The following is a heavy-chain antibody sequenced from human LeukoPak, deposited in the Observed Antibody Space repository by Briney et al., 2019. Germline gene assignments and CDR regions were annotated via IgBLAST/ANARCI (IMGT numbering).Heavy chain of an antibody. J-gene: IGHJ4*02. V-gene: IGHV4-39*02. CDR3: TIVTFNFDY. CDR1: GGSISSRSYY. Sequence: PSETLSLTCTVSGGSISSRSYYWGWIRQPPGKGLEWIGSIYYSGSTYFNPSLKRRVTISVDTSKNHFSLKLTSVTAADTAVYYCTIVTFNFDYWGQGTLVTVSS. CDR2: IYYSGST. D-gene: IGHD3-3*02.